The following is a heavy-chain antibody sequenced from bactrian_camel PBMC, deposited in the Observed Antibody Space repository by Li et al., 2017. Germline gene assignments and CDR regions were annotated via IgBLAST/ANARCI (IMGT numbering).Heavy chain of an antibody. CDR2: IDRGGGTT. CDR1: GFTFGHYD. Sequence: VQLVESGGGLVQPGGSLRLSCAASGFTFGHYDMSWVRQAPGKGLEWVSAIDRGGGTTSYADSVMGRFTISRDNAKNTVYLQMNSLKPEDTAVYYCAASVRWYTGPNLVFGYWGQGTQVTVS. D-gene: IGHD5*01. V-gene: IGHV3S40*01. CDR3: AASVRWYTGPNLVFGY. J-gene: IGHJ6*01.